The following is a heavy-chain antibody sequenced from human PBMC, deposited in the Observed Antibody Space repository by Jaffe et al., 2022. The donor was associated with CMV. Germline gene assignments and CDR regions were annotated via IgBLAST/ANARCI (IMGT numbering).Heavy chain of an antibody. D-gene: IGHD5-18*01. Sequence: EVQLLESGGGLVQPGGSLRLSCAASGFTFSSYAMSWVRQAPGKGLEWVSAISGSGGSTYYADSVKGRFTISRDNSKNTLYLQMNSLRAEDTAVYYCAMGGYSYGLGPQWFDPWGQGTLVTVSS. J-gene: IGHJ5*02. CDR3: AMGGYSYGLGPQWFDP. CDR1: GFTFSSYA. V-gene: IGHV3-23*01. CDR2: ISGSGGST.